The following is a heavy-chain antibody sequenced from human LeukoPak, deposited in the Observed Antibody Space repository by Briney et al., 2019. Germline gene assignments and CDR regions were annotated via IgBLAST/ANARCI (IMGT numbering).Heavy chain of an antibody. V-gene: IGHV1-2*02. Sequence: ASVKVSCKASGYTFTGYYMHWVRQAPGQGLEWMGWINPNTGGTNYAQKFQGRVTMTRDTPISTAYMELSSLRSDDTAVYFCARDLPVYYYYMDVWGKGTTVTVSS. CDR1: GYTFTGYY. CDR2: INPNTGGT. CDR3: ARDLPVYYYYMDV. J-gene: IGHJ6*03.